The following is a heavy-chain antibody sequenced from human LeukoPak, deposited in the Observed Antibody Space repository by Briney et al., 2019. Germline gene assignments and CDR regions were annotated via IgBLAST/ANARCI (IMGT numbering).Heavy chain of an antibody. CDR1: GFTFSDSY. CDR3: GRGHWGLDY. D-gene: IGHD7-27*01. CDR2: ISNSGREI. Sequence: PXXSLRLSCTASGFTFSDSYMTWIRQAPGKGLEWVSYISNSGREINYADSVKGRFTISRDNAMSSLYLQVNSLRVEDAAVYYCGRGHWGLDYWGQGTLVTVSS. J-gene: IGHJ4*02. V-gene: IGHV3-11*04.